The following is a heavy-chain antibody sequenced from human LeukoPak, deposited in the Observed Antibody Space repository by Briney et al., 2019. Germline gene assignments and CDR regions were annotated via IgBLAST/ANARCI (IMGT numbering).Heavy chain of an antibody. J-gene: IGHJ4*02. CDR1: GYTFTGYY. V-gene: IGHV1-2*02. CDR3: ARVRQQLVRDFDY. CDR2: INPNSGGA. Sequence: ASVKVSCKASGYTFTGYYMHWVRQAPGQGLEWMGWINPNSGGANYAQKFQGRVTMTRDTSISTAYMELSRLRSDDTAVYYCARVRQQLVRDFDYWGQGTLVTVSS. D-gene: IGHD6-13*01.